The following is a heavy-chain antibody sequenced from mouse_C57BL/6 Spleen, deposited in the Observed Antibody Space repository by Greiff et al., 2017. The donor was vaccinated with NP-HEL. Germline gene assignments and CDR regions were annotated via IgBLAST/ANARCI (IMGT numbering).Heavy chain of an antibody. CDR2: IYPGSGST. J-gene: IGHJ4*01. V-gene: IGHV1-55*01. D-gene: IGHD1-1*01. CDR1: GYTFTSYW. CDR3: AREGTTVVADYYAMDY. Sequence: SGAELVKPGASVKMSCKASGYTFTSYWITWVKQRPGQGLEWIGDIYPGSGSTNYNEKFKSKATLTVDTSSSTAYMQLSSLTSEDSAVYYCAREGTTVVADYYAMDYWGQGTSVTVSS.